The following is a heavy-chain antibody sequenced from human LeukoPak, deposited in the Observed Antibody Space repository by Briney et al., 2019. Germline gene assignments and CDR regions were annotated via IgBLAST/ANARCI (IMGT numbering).Heavy chain of an antibody. D-gene: IGHD3-9*01. CDR3: ARGSLRYYDWLS. J-gene: IGHJ5*02. CDR2: INQSGGT. Sequence: SETLSLTCGVYGGPFSGYYWSCIRQPPGKGLEWIGEINQSGGTNYNPSLKSRVTFSVDTSKNHFSLNLRSVTAADTAIYYCARGSLRYYDWLSWGQGTLVTVSS. CDR1: GGPFSGYY. V-gene: IGHV4-34*01.